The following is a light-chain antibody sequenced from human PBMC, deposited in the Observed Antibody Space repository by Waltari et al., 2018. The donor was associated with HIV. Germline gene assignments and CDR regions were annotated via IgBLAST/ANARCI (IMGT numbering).Light chain of an antibody. Sequence: DIQMTQSLSTLSASVGDRVTLTCRASQSISNWLDWNPQKPGNAPQLRSYKPSTLEGGVPSRFRGGGSGKECTLTINSLQPDDFATYFCQQYYLSPWTFGQGARV. CDR1: QSISNW. V-gene: IGKV1-5*03. CDR3: QQYYLSPWT. CDR2: KPS. J-gene: IGKJ1*01.